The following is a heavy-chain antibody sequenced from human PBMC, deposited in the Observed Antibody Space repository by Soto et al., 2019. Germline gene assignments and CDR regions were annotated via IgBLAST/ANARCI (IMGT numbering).Heavy chain of an antibody. CDR2: ISGSGGST. J-gene: IGHJ4*02. CDR3: AKDNEFTYYYDSSGYPFDY. V-gene: IGHV3-23*01. CDR1: GFTFSTYA. Sequence: GGSLRLSCAASGFTFSTYAMSWVRQAPGKGLEWVSGISGSGGSTYYADSVKGRFTISRDNSKKTLYLQMNSLRAEDTAVYYCAKDNEFTYYYDSSGYPFDYWGQGTLVTVSS. D-gene: IGHD3-22*01.